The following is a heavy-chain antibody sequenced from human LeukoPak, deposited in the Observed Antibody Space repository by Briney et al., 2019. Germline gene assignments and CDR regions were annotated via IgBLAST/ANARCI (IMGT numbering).Heavy chain of an antibody. CDR1: GFTFSSYE. D-gene: IGHD3-10*01. V-gene: IGHV3-48*03. CDR2: ISSSGSTI. CDR3: ARVGYGSGSLDY. Sequence: GGSLRLSCAASGFTFSSYEMDWVRQAPGKGLEWVSYISSSGSTIYYADSVKGRFTISRDNAKNSLYLQMNSLRAEDTAVYYCARVGYGSGSLDYWGQGTLVTVSS. J-gene: IGHJ4*02.